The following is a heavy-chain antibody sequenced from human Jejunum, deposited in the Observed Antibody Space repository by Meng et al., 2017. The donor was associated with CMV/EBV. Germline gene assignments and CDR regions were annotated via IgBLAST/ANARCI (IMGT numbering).Heavy chain of an antibody. CDR3: VRDILRVGITYYFDY. CDR1: GFTFSNYM. J-gene: IGHJ4*02. V-gene: IGHV3-21*01. D-gene: IGHD1-26*01. CDR2: ISISSFM. Sequence: SGFTFSNYMMNWVRQAPGKGLEWVSSISISSFMYYADSVKGRFTISRDNAKNSLYLQINSLRVEDTAVYYCVRDILRVGITYYFDYWGQGTLVTVSS.